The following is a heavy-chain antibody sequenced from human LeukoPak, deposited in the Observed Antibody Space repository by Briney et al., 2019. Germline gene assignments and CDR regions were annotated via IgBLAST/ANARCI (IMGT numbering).Heavy chain of an antibody. CDR1: GGSFSGYY. CDR2: INHSGST. J-gene: IGHJ6*03. V-gene: IGHV4-34*01. CDR3: ARIGGRRFLEWSLTPGNYTRRSGTKYYYYMDV. Sequence: PSETLSLTCAVYGGSFSGYYWSWIRQPPGKGLEWIGEINHSGSTNYNPSLKSRVTISVDTSKNQFSLKLSSVTAADTAVYYCARIGGRRFLEWSLTPGNYTRRSGTKYYYYMDVWGKGTTVTVSS. D-gene: IGHD3-3*01.